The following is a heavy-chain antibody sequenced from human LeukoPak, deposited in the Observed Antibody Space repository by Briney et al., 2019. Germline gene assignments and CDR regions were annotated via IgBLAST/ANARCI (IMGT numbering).Heavy chain of an antibody. CDR3: ARGHYYDSSGYLGPEFDY. CDR2: INHSGST. V-gene: IGHV4-34*01. CDR1: GGSISSYY. Sequence: PSETLSLTCTVSGGSISSYYWSWIRQPPGKGLEWIGEINHSGSTNYNPSLKSRVTISVDTSKNQFSLKLSSVTAADTAVYYCARGHYYDSSGYLGPEFDYWGQGTLVTVSS. J-gene: IGHJ4*02. D-gene: IGHD3-22*01.